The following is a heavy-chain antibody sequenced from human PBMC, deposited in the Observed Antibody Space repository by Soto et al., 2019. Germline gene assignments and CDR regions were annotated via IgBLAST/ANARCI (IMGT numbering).Heavy chain of an antibody. V-gene: IGHV1-3*01. D-gene: IGHD2-15*01. Sequence: QVQLVQSGAEVKKPGASVKVSCKASGYTFTSYAMHWVRQAPGQRLEWMGWINAGNGNTKYSQEFQGRVTITRDTSASTAYMGLSSLRSEDTAVYYCARDLGGWPDYWGQGTLVTVSS. CDR1: GYTFTSYA. CDR3: ARDLGGWPDY. CDR2: INAGNGNT. J-gene: IGHJ4*02.